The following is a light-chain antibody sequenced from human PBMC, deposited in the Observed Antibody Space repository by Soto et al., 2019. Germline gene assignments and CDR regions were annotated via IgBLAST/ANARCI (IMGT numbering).Light chain of an antibody. CDR2: DAS. Sequence: EIVLTQSPATLSLSPGERATLSCRASQSVTSYLVWYQQKPGQAPRLLIYDASNRATGIPDRFTGSGSGTDFTLTISSREPEDFAVYYCQHRYNWPFTFGQGTRLEIK. J-gene: IGKJ5*01. CDR3: QHRYNWPFT. CDR1: QSVTSY. V-gene: IGKV3-11*01.